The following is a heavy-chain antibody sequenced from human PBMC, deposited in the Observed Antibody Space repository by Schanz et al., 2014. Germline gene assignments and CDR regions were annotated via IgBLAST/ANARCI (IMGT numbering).Heavy chain of an antibody. CDR2: ISGSGGST. CDR3: TKSLGGASDI. V-gene: IGHV3-23*01. D-gene: IGHD3-16*01. CDR1: GVTFSSYA. Sequence: EVQLLESGGGFVQPGGSLRLSCVASGVTFSSYAMSWVRQASGKGLEWVSGISGSGGSTYDADSVKGRFTISRDNSKNTLYLQMNSLRVEDTALYYCTKSLGGASDIWGQGTMXTVSS. J-gene: IGHJ3*02.